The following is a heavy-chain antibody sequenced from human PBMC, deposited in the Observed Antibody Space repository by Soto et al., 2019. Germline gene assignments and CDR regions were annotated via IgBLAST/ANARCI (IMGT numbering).Heavy chain of an antibody. CDR3: ARDPVNYYGAWTYGMDV. CDR2: IGYDGRNK. Sequence: QVQLGESGGGVVQPVRSLRLSCAASGLTLSRFAMHWVRQAPGKWLEWVAVIGYDGRNKDYADSVKGRFTISRDNSKNTLYLQMNSLRPEDTAVYYCARDPVNYYGAWTYGMDVWGQGTTVTVSS. V-gene: IGHV3-30-3*01. J-gene: IGHJ6*02. CDR1: GLTLSRFA. D-gene: IGHD3-10*01.